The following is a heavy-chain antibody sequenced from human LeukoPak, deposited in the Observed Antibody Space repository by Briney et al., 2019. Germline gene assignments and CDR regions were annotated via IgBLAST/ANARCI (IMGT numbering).Heavy chain of an antibody. D-gene: IGHD4-17*01. V-gene: IGHV3-15*01. CDR3: ADLGDYAVG. Sequence: GGSLRLSCAASGFTFRNAWMSWVRQAPGKGLEWVGRIKSRTDGGTIEYAAPVKGRFSISRDDSENTLYLQINSLKTEDTAVYYCADLGDYAVGWGQGTLVTVSS. CDR1: GFTFRNAW. CDR2: IKSRTDGGTI. J-gene: IGHJ4*02.